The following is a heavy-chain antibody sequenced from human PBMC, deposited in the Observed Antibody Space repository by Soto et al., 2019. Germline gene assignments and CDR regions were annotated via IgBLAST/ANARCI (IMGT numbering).Heavy chain of an antibody. CDR3: EASTFYYGMDV. Sequence: PGESLKISCKGSGYTFTNYWIGWVRQMPGKGLEWMGIIYPGDSDTKYNPSFQGQVTISADKSITTTYLRWTSLKASDTAIYYCEASTFYYGMDVWGQGTTVTVSS. J-gene: IGHJ6*02. CDR2: IYPGDSDT. V-gene: IGHV5-51*01. CDR1: GYTFTNYW.